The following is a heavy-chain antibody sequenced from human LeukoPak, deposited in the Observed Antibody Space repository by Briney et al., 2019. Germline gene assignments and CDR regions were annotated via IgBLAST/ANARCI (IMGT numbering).Heavy chain of an antibody. Sequence: ASVKLSCKASGYTFTSYCMSWVRHAPGQGLEWMRCISAYNGTTNDAQKLQGRVTMTTDTSTSTAYMELRSLRSDDTAVYYRARVDDILTGYLLVDYWGQGTLVTVSS. J-gene: IGHJ4*02. V-gene: IGHV1-18*01. CDR3: ARVDDILTGYLLVDY. CDR1: GYTFTSYC. CDR2: ISAYNGTT. D-gene: IGHD3-9*01.